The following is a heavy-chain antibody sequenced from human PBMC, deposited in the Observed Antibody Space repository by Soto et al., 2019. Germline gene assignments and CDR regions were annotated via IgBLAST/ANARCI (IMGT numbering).Heavy chain of an antibody. Sequence: SVKVSCKASGGTFSSYAISWVRQAPGQGLEWMGGIIPIIGRASYAQKFQGRVTMTRDTSTSTVYMELSSLRSEDTAVYYCARDLGDGYNRFHYWGQGTLVTVSS. CDR2: IIPIIGRA. D-gene: IGHD3-10*01. CDR1: GGTFSSYA. V-gene: IGHV1-69*10. CDR3: ARDLGDGYNRFHY. J-gene: IGHJ4*02.